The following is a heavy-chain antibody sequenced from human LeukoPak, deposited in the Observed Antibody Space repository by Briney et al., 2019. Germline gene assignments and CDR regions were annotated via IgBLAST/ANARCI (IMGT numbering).Heavy chain of an antibody. CDR3: ARRAKNGYSSGWYGETYYVFDY. D-gene: IGHD6-19*01. CDR1: GYTFTGYY. V-gene: IGHV1-2*02. J-gene: IGHJ4*02. Sequence: ASVKVSCKASGYTFTGYYMHWVRQAPGQGLEWMGWINPNSGGTNYAQKLQGRVTMTRDTSISTAYMELSRLRSDDTAVYYCARRAKNGYSSGWYGETYYVFDYWGQGTLVTVSS. CDR2: INPNSGGT.